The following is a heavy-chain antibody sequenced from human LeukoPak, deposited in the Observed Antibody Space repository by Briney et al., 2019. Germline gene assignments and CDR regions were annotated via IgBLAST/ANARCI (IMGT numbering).Heavy chain of an antibody. D-gene: IGHD6-19*01. J-gene: IGHJ3*02. CDR3: VKFSHKGWGAFDI. V-gene: IGHV3-23*01. CDR2: ISGSGGST. Sequence: GGSLRLSCAASGFTFNSYAMSWVRQAPGKGLEWVSAISGSGGSTYYADSVKGRFTISRDNSKNTLYLQMNSLRAEDTAVYYCVKFSHKGWGAFDIWGQGTMVTVSS. CDR1: GFTFNSYA.